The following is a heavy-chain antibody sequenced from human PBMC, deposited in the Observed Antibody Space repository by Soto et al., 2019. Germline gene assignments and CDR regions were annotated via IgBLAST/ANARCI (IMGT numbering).Heavy chain of an antibody. J-gene: IGHJ5*01. D-gene: IGHD1-1*01. Sequence: SETLSLTCTLSGGSVRAPDWWNCFRQSPDKGLEWIAEVHISGHINYNPSLRSRVSVSIDSSKNQFYLNLNSVTAADTAIYYCARVRQGCSANNCYFDPWGQGTQVTVSS. CDR2: VHISGHI. CDR1: GGSVRAPDW. V-gene: IGHV4-4*02. CDR3: ARVRQGCSANNCYFDP.